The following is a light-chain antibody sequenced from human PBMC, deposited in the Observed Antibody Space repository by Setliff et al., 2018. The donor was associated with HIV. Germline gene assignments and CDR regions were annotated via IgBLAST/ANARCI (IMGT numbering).Light chain of an antibody. V-gene: IGLV2-11*01. CDR3: CSYAGSYTLVI. Sequence: QSALTQPRSVSGSSGQSVTISCTGTSSDVGYYDYVSWYQHHPGKAPKLMIYDVTKRPSGVPDRFSGSKSGNTASLTISGLQAEDEADYYCCSYAGSYTLVIFGGGTKVTVL. CDR2: DVT. J-gene: IGLJ2*01. CDR1: SSDVGYYDY.